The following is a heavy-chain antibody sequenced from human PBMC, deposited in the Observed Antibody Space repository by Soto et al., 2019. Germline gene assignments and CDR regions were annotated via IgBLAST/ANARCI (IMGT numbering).Heavy chain of an antibody. CDR2: ISGSGGST. Sequence: EVQLLESGGGLVQPGGSLRLSCAASGFTFSSYAMSWVRQAPGKGLEWVSAISGSGGSTYYADSVKGRFTISRDNSKNTQYLQMNSLRAEDTAVYYCAKAGAQWLRKKYYFDYWGQGTLVTVSS. CDR3: AKAGAQWLRKKYYFDY. CDR1: GFTFSSYA. V-gene: IGHV3-23*01. J-gene: IGHJ4*02. D-gene: IGHD5-12*01.